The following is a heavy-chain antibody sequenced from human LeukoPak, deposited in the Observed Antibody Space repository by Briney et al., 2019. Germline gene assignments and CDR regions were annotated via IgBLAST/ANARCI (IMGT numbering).Heavy chain of an antibody. D-gene: IGHD2-8*01. CDR3: ARAPAQFLYCTNGVCYDY. J-gene: IGHJ4*02. CDR2: ISAYTGKT. Sequence: GASVKASCQGSGYRFYNYGVSWVRQVPGQGLEWVAWISAYTGKTDSAQKVQGRVTLTTDTSTSTAYMELRSLRSDDTAVYYCARAPAQFLYCTNGVCYDYWGQGTLVTVSS. CDR1: GYRFYNYG. V-gene: IGHV1-18*01.